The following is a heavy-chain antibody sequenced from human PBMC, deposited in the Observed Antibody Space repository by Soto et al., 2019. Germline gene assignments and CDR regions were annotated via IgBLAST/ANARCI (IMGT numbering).Heavy chain of an antibody. V-gene: IGHV1-69*13. CDR1: GGTFSSYA. D-gene: IGHD3-10*01. CDR2: TIPIFGTA. J-gene: IGHJ6*02. CDR3: ARGPITMVRGVIIEKDYYYYYYGMDV. Sequence: GASVKVSCKASGGTFSSYAISWVRQAPGQGLEWMGGTIPIFGTANYAQKFQGRVTITADESTSTAYMELSSLRSEDTAVYYCARGPITMVRGVIIEKDYYYYYYGMDVWGQGTTVTVSS.